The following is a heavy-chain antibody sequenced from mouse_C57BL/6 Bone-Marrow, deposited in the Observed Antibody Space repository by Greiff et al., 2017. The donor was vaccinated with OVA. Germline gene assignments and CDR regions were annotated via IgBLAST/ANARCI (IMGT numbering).Heavy chain of an antibody. CDR2: INPNNGGT. CDR3: ARHYGSSYPFAY. CDR1: GYTFTDYN. V-gene: IGHV1-18*01. Sequence: LMEPGASVKIPCKASGYTFTDYNMDWVKQSHGKSLEWIGDINPNNGGTIYNQKFKGKATLTVDKSSSTAYMELRSLTSEDTAVYYCARHYGSSYPFAYWGQGTLVTVSA. J-gene: IGHJ3*01. D-gene: IGHD1-1*01.